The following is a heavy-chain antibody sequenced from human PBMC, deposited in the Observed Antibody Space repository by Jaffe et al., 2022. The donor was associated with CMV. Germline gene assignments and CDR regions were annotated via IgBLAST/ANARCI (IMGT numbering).Heavy chain of an antibody. Sequence: QVQLQESGPGLVKPSETLSLTCTVSGGSISSYYWSWIRQPAGKGLEWIGRIYTSGSTNYNPSLKSRVTMSVDTSKNQFSLKLSSVTAADTAVYYCARSPADDRPLYNWFDPWGQGTLVTVSS. CDR2: IYTSGST. CDR3: ARSPADDRPLYNWFDP. CDR1: GGSISSYY. D-gene: IGHD3-16*01. J-gene: IGHJ5*02. V-gene: IGHV4-4*07.